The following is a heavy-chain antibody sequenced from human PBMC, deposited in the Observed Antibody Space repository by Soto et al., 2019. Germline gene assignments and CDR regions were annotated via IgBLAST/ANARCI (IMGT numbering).Heavy chain of an antibody. CDR2: IDYNGVT. D-gene: IGHD2-15*01. CDR1: GGSIYRSGYY. Sequence: SETLSLTCTVSGGSIYRSGYYWGWIRQPPGRGLEWIGNIDYNGVTYSNPSLKSRVTISRDTSKNQFSLKLTSVTAADTALYYCGKVLVGATGHTDSDYWGPGTLVTVSS. J-gene: IGHJ4*02. V-gene: IGHV4-39*01. CDR3: GKVLVGATGHTDSDY.